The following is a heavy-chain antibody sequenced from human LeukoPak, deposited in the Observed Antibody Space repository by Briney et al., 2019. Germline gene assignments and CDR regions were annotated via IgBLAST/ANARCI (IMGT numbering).Heavy chain of an antibody. CDR1: GFTFSSYG. CDR2: IYSGGGT. J-gene: IGHJ6*03. V-gene: IGHV3-53*01. CDR3: ARMGYAPPYYYYYMDV. D-gene: IGHD5-12*01. Sequence: GGSLRPSCAASGFTFSSYGMSWVRQAPGKGLEWVSVIYSGGGTSYADSVKGGFTISSNNTKNTLYLQMNRLRAEDTAVYYCARMGYAPPYYYYYMDVWGKGTTVTISS.